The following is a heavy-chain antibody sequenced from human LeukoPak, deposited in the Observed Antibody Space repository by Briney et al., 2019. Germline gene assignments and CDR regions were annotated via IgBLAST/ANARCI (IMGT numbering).Heavy chain of an antibody. V-gene: IGHV3-23*01. CDR1: GFTFSSYG. CDR2: ISGSGGST. CDR3: AKGPYSSSWYYPYYYYYYMDV. Sequence: GGSLRLSCAASGFTFSSYGMSWVRQAPGKGLEWVSAISGSGGSTYYADSVKGRFTISRDNSKNTLYLQMNSLRAEDTAVYYCAKGPYSSSWYYPYYYYYYMDVWGKGTTVTISS. J-gene: IGHJ6*03. D-gene: IGHD6-13*01.